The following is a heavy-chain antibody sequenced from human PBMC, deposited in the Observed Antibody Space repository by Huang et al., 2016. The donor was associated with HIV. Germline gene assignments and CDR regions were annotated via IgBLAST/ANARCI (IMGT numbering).Heavy chain of an antibody. D-gene: IGHD6-13*01. CDR3: AKADSGAAAGSLVDY. CDR1: GFTFSSYA. V-gene: IGHV3-23*01. CDR2: ITGRGSSS. J-gene: IGHJ4*02. Sequence: EVQLLESGGGLVQPGGSLRLSCAASGFTFSSYAMSWVRQAQGKVLEWVSSITGRGSSSYYADSVKGRFTISRDNSKNTLYLQMNSLRAEDTAIYYCAKADSGAAAGSLVDYWGQGTLVTVSS.